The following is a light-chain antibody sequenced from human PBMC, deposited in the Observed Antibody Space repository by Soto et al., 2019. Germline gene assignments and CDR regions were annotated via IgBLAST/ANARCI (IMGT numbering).Light chain of an antibody. CDR1: ESVSRN. V-gene: IGKV3-15*01. J-gene: IGKJ5*01. CDR3: QQYNSWPPIT. Sequence: EVDMTQSPATLSVSPGERATLSCRASESVSRNLAWYQQKPGQAPRLLIYDASTRATGIPDRFSGGGSGTEFTLTISSLQSEDFVVYYCQQYNSWPPITFGQGTRLENK. CDR2: DAS.